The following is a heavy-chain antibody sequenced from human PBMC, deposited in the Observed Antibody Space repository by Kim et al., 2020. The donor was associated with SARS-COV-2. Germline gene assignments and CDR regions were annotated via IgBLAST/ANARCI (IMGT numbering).Heavy chain of an antibody. J-gene: IGHJ3*02. CDR3: AKDTTYPPGAFDI. D-gene: IGHD2-2*02. V-gene: IGHV3-43*01. Sequence: ADAVQGRFTTSRDNRKNSLYLQMNSLRTEDTALYYCAKDTTYPPGAFDIWGQGTMVTVSS.